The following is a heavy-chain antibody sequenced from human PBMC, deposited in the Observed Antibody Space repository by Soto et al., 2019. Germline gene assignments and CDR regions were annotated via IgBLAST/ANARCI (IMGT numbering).Heavy chain of an antibody. CDR3: AKGGGADAFDI. J-gene: IGHJ3*02. CDR2: MYPNSGNT. D-gene: IGHD3-16*01. CDR1: GYTFTSYD. V-gene: IGHV1-8*01. Sequence: QVQLVQSGAEVKKPGASVKVSCKASGYTFTSYDINWVRQATGQGLEWMGWMYPNSGNTGYAQKFQGRVTMTRNNSISTAEVELSSLGTDATAVYYCAKGGGADAFDILGQGTMVTVSS.